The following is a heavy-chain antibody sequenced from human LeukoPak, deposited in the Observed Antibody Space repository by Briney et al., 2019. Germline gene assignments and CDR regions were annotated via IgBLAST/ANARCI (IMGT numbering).Heavy chain of an antibody. D-gene: IGHD3-22*01. J-gene: IGHJ5*02. Sequence: ASVKVSCKVSGYTFTSYGISWVRQVPGQGLEWMGWISAYNGNTNYAQKLQGRVTMTTDTSTSTAYMELRSLRSDDTAVYYCARVRSYYDSSGDNWFDPWGQGTLVTVSS. CDR2: ISAYNGNT. CDR1: GYTFTSYG. CDR3: ARVRSYYDSSGDNWFDP. V-gene: IGHV1-18*01.